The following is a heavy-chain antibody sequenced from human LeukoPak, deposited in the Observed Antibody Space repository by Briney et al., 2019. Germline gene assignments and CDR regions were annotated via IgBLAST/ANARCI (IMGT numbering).Heavy chain of an antibody. D-gene: IGHD1-26*01. Sequence: PSETLSLTCAVYGGSFSGYYWSWIRQPPGKGLEWIGEINHSGSTNYNPSLKSRVTISVDTSKNQFSLKLSSVTAADTAVYYCARDRWEDAFDIWGQGTMVTVSS. CDR1: GGSFSGYY. CDR3: ARDRWEDAFDI. CDR2: INHSGST. V-gene: IGHV4-34*01. J-gene: IGHJ3*02.